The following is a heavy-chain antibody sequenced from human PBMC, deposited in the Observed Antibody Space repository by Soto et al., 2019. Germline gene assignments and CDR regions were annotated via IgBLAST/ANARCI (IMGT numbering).Heavy chain of an antibody. CDR2: ISSSSSYI. CDR3: ARGQGKVAPNNDYYYYMDV. V-gene: IGHV3-21*03. D-gene: IGHD5-12*01. CDR1: GFTFSSYI. J-gene: IGHJ6*03. Sequence: WGSLRLSCAASGFTFSSYIRNWVRQAPGKGLEWVSSISSSSSYIYYADSVKGRFTISRDNAKNSLYLQMNSLRAEDTAVYYCARGQGKVAPNNDYYYYMDVWGKGTTVTVS.